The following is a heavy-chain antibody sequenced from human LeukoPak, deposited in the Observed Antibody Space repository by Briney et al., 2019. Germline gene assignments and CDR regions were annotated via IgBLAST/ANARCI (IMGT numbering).Heavy chain of an antibody. J-gene: IGHJ6*02. Sequence: GGSLRLSCAASGFTFSSYSMNWVRQAPGKGLEWVSYISSSSSTIYYADSVKGRFTISRDNAKNSLYLQMNSLRDEDTAVYYCARQLLWFGGPHYYGMDVWGQGTTVTVSS. V-gene: IGHV3-48*02. D-gene: IGHD3-10*01. CDR3: ARQLLWFGGPHYYGMDV. CDR1: GFTFSSYS. CDR2: ISSSSSTI.